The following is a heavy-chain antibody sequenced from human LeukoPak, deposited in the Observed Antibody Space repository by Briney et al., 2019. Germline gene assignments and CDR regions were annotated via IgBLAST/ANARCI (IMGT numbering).Heavy chain of an antibody. CDR2: IHYSGST. CDR3: ARLGVSFLVDDAFDI. Sequence: SETLSLTCTVSGGSISSYYWSWIRQPPGKGLEWIGYIHYSGSTHYNPSLKSRVTISVDTSKNQVSLKLRSVTAADTAVYYCARLGVSFLVDDAFDIWGQGTMVTVSS. J-gene: IGHJ3*02. D-gene: IGHD3-16*02. CDR1: GGSISSYY. V-gene: IGHV4-59*01.